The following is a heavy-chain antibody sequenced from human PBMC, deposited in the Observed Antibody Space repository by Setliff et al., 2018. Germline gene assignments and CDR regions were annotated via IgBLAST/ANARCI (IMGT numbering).Heavy chain of an antibody. CDR2: LWYDGSNA. CDR3: ATDPPSSGWRLHD. D-gene: IGHD6-25*01. J-gene: IGHJ4*02. CDR1: GFTFSDYA. V-gene: IGHV3-33*08. Sequence: AGGSLRLSCAASGFTFSDYAMHWVRQVPGKGLEWVAFLWYDGSNADYADSVKGRFTISRDNSKNMLYLQMNSLRAEDSAVYYCATDPPSSGWRLHDWGQGTLVTVSS.